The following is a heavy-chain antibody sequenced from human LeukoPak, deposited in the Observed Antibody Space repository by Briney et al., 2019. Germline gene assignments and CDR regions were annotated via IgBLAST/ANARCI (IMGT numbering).Heavy chain of an antibody. J-gene: IGHJ4*02. Sequence: GGSLRLSCAVSGFTVSSNYMNWVRQAPGKGLEWVSVIYSGGMTYYADSVKGRFTISRDTSKNTLYLQMVSLRDGDTAVYYCARERRYCSGDNCYSGYDYWGRGTLVTVSS. V-gene: IGHV3-53*01. D-gene: IGHD2-15*01. CDR2: IYSGGMT. CDR3: ARERRYCSGDNCYSGYDY. CDR1: GFTVSSNY.